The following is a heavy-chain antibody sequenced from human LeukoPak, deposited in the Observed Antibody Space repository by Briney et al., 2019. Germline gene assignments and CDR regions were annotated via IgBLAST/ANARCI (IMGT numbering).Heavy chain of an antibody. CDR1: GFTVSSND. D-gene: IGHD2-2*01. CDR3: ANMRYYGMDV. J-gene: IGHJ6*02. V-gene: IGHV3-66*01. CDR2: IYRGGST. Sequence: GGSLRLSCAASGFTVSSNDMSWVRQAPGKGLEWVSVIYRGGSTYYADSVKGRFTTSRDKSKNTLYLQMNSLRAEDTAVFYCANMRYYGMDVWGQGTTVTVSS.